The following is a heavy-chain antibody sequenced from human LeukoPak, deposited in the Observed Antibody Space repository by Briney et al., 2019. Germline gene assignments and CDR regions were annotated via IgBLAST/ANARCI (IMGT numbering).Heavy chain of an antibody. Sequence: SETLSLTCGVSGGSISGSNYYWDWIRQPPGKGPEWIGSIYYNGRTEYNPALKRRATISVDTSKNHFSLTLRSVTAADTAIYYCARQPGDYLDYWGRGTLVTVSS. CDR1: GGSISGSNYY. J-gene: IGHJ4*02. V-gene: IGHV4-39*01. CDR3: ARQPGDYLDY. CDR2: IYYNGRT. D-gene: IGHD4-17*01.